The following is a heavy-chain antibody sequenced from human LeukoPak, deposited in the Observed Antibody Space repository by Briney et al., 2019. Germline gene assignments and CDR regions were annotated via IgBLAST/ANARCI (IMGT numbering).Heavy chain of an antibody. V-gene: IGHV4-61*01. Sequence: ASETLSLTCTVSGGSVSSGSDYWSWIRQPPGKGLEWIGYIYYSGSTTYNPSLKSRVTISVDTSKNQFSLKLSSVTAADTAMYFCARRSGSYPYYFDYWGRGTLVTVSS. CDR3: ARRSGSYPYYFDY. CDR1: GGSVSSGSDY. CDR2: IYYSGST. J-gene: IGHJ4*02. D-gene: IGHD1-26*01.